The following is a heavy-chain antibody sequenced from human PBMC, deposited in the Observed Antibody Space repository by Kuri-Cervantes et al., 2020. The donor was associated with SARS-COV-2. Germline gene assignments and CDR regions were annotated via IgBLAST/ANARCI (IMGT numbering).Heavy chain of an antibody. CDR3: ARATMGANPY. CDR1: GGSFSGYY. CDR2: INHSGST. J-gene: IGHJ4*02. D-gene: IGHD1-26*01. V-gene: IGHV4-34*01. Sequence: SKTLSLTCAVYGGSFSGYYWSWIRQPPGKGLEWIGEINHSGSTNYNPSLKSRVTISVDTSKNQFSLKLSSVTAADTAVYYCARATMGANPYWGQGTLVTVSS.